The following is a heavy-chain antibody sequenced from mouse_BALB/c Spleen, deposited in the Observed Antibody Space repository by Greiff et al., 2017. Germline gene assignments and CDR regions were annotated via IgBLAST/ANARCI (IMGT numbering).Heavy chain of an antibody. V-gene: IGHV1-7*01. CDR1: GYTFTSYW. CDR2: INPSTGYT. CDR3: AKWLRYYCDY. J-gene: IGHJ2*01. D-gene: IGHD2-2*01. Sequence: QVQLQQSGAELAKPGASVKMSCKASGYTFTSYWMHWVKQRPGQGLEWIGYINPSTGYTEYNQKFKDKATLTADKSSSTAYMQLSSLTSEDSAVYYCAKWLRYYCDYWGQGTTLTVSS.